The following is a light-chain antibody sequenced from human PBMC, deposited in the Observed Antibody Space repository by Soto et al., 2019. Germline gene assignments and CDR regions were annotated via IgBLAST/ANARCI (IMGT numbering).Light chain of an antibody. CDR3: IQYNGYYRT. Sequence: DIQITQSPSTLSGDVGEKLKITFPAIQTISGWLAWYQQRPGKAPNLLIFDASTLESGVPSRFSGSGSGTTFTLTISSLQSYDFATYYCIQYNGYYRTFGKGTKVDIK. CDR1: QTISGW. CDR2: DAS. V-gene: IGKV1-5*01. J-gene: IGKJ1*01.